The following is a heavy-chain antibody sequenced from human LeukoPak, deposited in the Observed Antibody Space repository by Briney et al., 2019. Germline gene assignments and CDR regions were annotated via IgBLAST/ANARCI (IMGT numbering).Heavy chain of an antibody. CDR2: ISSSGSTI. V-gene: IGHV3-48*03. CDR1: GFTFSSYE. Sequence: GGSPRLSCAASGFTFSSYEMNWVRQAPGKGLEWVSYISSSGSTIYYADSVKGRFTISRDNAKNSLYLQMNSLRAEDTAVYYCARDTAHYDILTGYYKYYFDYWGQGTLVTVSS. J-gene: IGHJ4*02. D-gene: IGHD3-9*01. CDR3: ARDTAHYDILTGYYKYYFDY.